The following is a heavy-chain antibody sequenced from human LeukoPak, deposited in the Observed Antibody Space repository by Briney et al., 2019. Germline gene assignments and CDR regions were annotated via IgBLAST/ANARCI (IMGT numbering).Heavy chain of an antibody. D-gene: IGHD5-18*01. Sequence: QPGGSLRLSCAASGFTFNSYWMIWVRQAPGRGREWVANIKQDGSDKYYVDSVRGRYTISRDNAKNSLYLPMNSVRGEDRAVYYFARARSSHGYGDAFDIWGQGTMVTVSS. V-gene: IGHV3-7*01. J-gene: IGHJ3*02. CDR2: IKQDGSDK. CDR1: GFTFNSYW. CDR3: ARARSSHGYGDAFDI.